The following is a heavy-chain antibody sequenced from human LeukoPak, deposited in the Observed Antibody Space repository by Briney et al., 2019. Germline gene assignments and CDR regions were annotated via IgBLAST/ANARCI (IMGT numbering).Heavy chain of an antibody. CDR1: GGSFSGYY. J-gene: IGHJ4*02. D-gene: IGHD6-19*01. V-gene: IGHV4-34*01. CDR2: INHSGST. CDR3: ARSSGWYRGYFDY. Sequence: SQTLSLTCAVYGGSFSGYYWSWIRQPPGKGLEGIGEINHSGSTNYNPSLTSRVTISVDTSKNQFSLKLSSVTAADTAVYYCARSSGWYRGYFDYWGQGTLVTVSS.